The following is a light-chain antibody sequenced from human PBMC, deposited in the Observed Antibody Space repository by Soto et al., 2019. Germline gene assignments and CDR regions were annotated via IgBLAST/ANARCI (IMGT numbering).Light chain of an antibody. CDR1: RSVSSN. CDR3: QQYNNWPPLT. CDR2: GAS. V-gene: IGKV3-15*01. J-gene: IGKJ4*01. Sequence: EIVMTQSPATLSVSPGERATLSCRASRSVSSNLAWYQQTPGQPPRLLIYGASTRATGVPARFSGSGSGTEFTLTISSLQSEASAVYYCQQYNNWPPLTFGGGTKVEIK.